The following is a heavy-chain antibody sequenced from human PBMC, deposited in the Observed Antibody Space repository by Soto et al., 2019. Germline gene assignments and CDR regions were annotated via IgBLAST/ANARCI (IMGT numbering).Heavy chain of an antibody. D-gene: IGHD2-15*01. CDR2: IYSGGST. V-gene: IGHV3-66*01. Sequence: GGSLRLSCAASGFTVSSNYMSWVRQAPGKGLEWVSVIYSGGSTYYADSVKGRFTISRDNSKNTLYLQMNSLRAEDTAVYYCARVSCSGGSCYSEVFYYYYYMDVWGKGTTVTVSS. J-gene: IGHJ6*03. CDR1: GFTVSSNY. CDR3: ARVSCSGGSCYSEVFYYYYYMDV.